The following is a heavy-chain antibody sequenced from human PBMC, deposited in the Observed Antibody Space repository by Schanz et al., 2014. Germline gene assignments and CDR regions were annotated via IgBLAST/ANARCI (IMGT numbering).Heavy chain of an antibody. J-gene: IGHJ5*02. D-gene: IGHD2-2*01. CDR2: VHPSGTT. CDR3: ARGQDHAKTGDL. V-gene: IGHV4-34*02. CDR1: GVSFSFYY. Sequence: QVHLQQWGAGLLQPSETLSLTCGVGGVSFSFYYWSWVRQPPGKGLEWIGEVHPSGTTNYNPSLSYRVPMSGDASKNQFSLKLTSGTAADTAVYYCARGQDHAKTGDLWGRGTLVTISS.